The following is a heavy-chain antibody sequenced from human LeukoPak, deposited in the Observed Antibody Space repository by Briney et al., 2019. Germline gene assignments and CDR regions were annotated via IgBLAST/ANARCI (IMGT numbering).Heavy chain of an antibody. J-gene: IGHJ4*02. CDR1: GFTFSSYA. D-gene: IGHD7-27*01. Sequence: PGGSLRLSCAASGFTFSSYAMSWVRQAPGKGLEWVSGISSGGSTYYADSVKGRFTISRDNAKNSLYLQMNSLGAEDTAVYYCASELDLPTNWAFDYWGQGALVTVSS. CDR2: ISSGGST. V-gene: IGHV3-23*01. CDR3: ASELDLPTNWAFDY.